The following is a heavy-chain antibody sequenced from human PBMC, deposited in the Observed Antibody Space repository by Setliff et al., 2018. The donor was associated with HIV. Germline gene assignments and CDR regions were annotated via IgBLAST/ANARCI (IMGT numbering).Heavy chain of an antibody. CDR2: IYPGDSDT. V-gene: IGHV5-51*01. CDR1: GYTFTNYW. J-gene: IGHJ3*02. CDR3: ARPRRPYSGSYYDGFDI. Sequence: GESLKISCKGSGYTFTNYWIGGVRRMPGKGLECMGIIYPGDSDTRYSPSFQGQVTISADKSISTAYLQWSSLKASDTAMFYCARPRRPYSGSYYDGFDIWGQGTMVTVSS. D-gene: IGHD1-26*01.